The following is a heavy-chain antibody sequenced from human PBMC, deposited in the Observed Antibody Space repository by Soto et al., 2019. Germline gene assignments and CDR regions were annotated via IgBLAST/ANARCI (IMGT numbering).Heavy chain of an antibody. J-gene: IGHJ6*02. CDR2: ISYDGSNK. CDR3: AKDEGYSSGWYYYYGMDV. D-gene: IGHD6-19*01. V-gene: IGHV3-30*18. Sequence: GGSLRLSCAASGFTFSSYGMHWVRQAPGKGLEWVAVISYDGSNKYYADSVKGRFTISRDNSKNTLYLQMNSLRAEDTAVYYCAKDEGYSSGWYYYYGMDVWGQGTTVTVSS. CDR1: GFTFSSYG.